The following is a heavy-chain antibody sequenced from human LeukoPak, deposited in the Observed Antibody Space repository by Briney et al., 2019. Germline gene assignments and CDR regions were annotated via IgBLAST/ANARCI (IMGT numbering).Heavy chain of an antibody. CDR3: ARGPSSSWAIDY. CDR2: IYHSGST. J-gene: IGHJ4*02. D-gene: IGHD6-13*01. CDR1: GYSISSGYY. Sequence: SETLSLTCTVSGYSISSGYYWGWIRQPPGKGLEWIGSIYHSGSTYYNPSLKSRVTISVDTSKNQFSLKLSSVTAADTAVYYCARGPSSSWAIDYWGQGTQVTVSS. V-gene: IGHV4-38-2*02.